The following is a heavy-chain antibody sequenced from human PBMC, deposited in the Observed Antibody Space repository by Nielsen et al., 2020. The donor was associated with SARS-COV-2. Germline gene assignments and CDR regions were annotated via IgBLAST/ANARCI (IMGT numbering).Heavy chain of an antibody. CDR1: GFTFSDYY. CDR2: ISSSSVYT. D-gene: IGHD4-11*01. Sequence: GESLKISCAASGFTFSDYYMSWIRQAPGKGLELVSYISSSSVYTNYADSVKGRFTISRDNAKNSLYLHMNSLRAEDTAVYFCARVAMGMTSVTTNWYFDLWGRGTLVTVSS. V-gene: IGHV3-11*06. CDR3: ARVAMGMTSVTTNWYFDL. J-gene: IGHJ2*01.